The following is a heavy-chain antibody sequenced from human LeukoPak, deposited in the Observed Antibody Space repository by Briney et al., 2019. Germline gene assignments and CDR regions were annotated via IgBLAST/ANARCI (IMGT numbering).Heavy chain of an antibody. CDR2: ISYDGSNK. V-gene: IGHV3-30*18. CDR1: GFTFSSYG. J-gene: IGHJ1*01. D-gene: IGHD3-3*01. Sequence: GGSLRLSCAASGFTFSSYGMHWVRQAPGKGLEWVAVISYDGSNKYYADSVKGRFTISRDNAKNSLYLQLNSLRAEDTAVYYCAQREAFTSSWGQGTLVAVSS. CDR3: AQREAFTSS.